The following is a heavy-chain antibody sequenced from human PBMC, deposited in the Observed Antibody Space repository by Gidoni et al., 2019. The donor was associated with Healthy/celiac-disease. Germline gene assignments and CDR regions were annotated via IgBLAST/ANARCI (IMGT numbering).Heavy chain of an antibody. V-gene: IGHV3-15*01. CDR1: GFPFSNAW. D-gene: IGHD4-17*01. Sequence: EVQLVESGGGLVKPGGSLGLSCAASGFPFSNAWMSWGHQAPGEGREWVGRIKSNTEGGTTDDAAPVKGRFTISRDDSKNTLYLQMNSLKTEDTAVYYCTTEFVEYYGDYADYWGQGTLVTVSS. CDR2: IKSNTEGGTT. J-gene: IGHJ4*02. CDR3: TTEFVEYYGDYADY.